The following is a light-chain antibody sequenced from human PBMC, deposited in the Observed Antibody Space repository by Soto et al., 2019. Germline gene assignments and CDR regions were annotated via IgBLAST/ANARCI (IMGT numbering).Light chain of an antibody. CDR3: LQYNYWPPWT. Sequence: EIVMTQSPATLSVSPGERATLSCRASQSLSNNLAWYQQTPGQAPRPLIYGASTRATGVPARFTGRGSGTEFTLTISSLQPEDFAVYYCLQYNYWPPWTFGQGIKVEIK. V-gene: IGKV3-15*01. CDR2: GAS. J-gene: IGKJ1*01. CDR1: QSLSNN.